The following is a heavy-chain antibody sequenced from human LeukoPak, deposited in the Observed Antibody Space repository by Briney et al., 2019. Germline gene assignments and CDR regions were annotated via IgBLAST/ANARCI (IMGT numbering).Heavy chain of an antibody. D-gene: IGHD5-18*01. J-gene: IGHJ4*02. CDR2: ISGSGGST. CDR3: AKSHRYSYGYFDY. CDR1: GFTVSSNY. V-gene: IGHV3-23*01. Sequence: GGSLRLSCAASGFTVSSNYMSWVRQAPGKGLEWVSAISGSGGSTYYADSVKGRFTISRDNSKNTLYLQMNSLRAEDTAVYYCAKSHRYSYGYFDYWGQGTLVTVSS.